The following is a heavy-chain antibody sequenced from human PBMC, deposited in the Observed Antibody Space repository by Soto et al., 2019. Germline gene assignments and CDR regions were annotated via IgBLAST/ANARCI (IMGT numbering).Heavy chain of an antibody. Sequence: ASVKVSCKASGYTFTSYYMHWVRQAPGQGLEWMGIINPSGGSKSYAQKFQGRVTMTRDTSTSTVYMELSSLRSEDTAVYYCARDGSGGDTPNWFDPWGQGTLVTVSS. CDR1: GYTFTSYY. J-gene: IGHJ5*02. V-gene: IGHV1-46*01. D-gene: IGHD3-16*01. CDR3: ARDGSGGDTPNWFDP. CDR2: INPSGGSK.